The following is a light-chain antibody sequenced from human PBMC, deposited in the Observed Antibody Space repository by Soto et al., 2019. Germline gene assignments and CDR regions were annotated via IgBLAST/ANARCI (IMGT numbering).Light chain of an antibody. Sequence: QSVLTQPSSVSGSPGQSITISCTGTSSDVGGYNYVSWYQHHPRKAPKLMIYEVSNRPSGVSDRFSGSKSGNTASLTISGLHAEDEADYYCSSFTTTNTLVFGTGTKLTVL. CDR2: EVS. V-gene: IGLV2-14*01. CDR3: SSFTTTNTLV. CDR1: SSDVGGYNY. J-gene: IGLJ1*01.